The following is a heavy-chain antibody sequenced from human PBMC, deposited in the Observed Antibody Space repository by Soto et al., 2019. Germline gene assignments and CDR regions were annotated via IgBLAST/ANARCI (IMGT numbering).Heavy chain of an antibody. Sequence: VQLVESGGGLVQPGGSLRLSCSTSGFTFSNYAMHWVRQAPGKGLEYVAATSSNAGSAFYGDSVKGRFTISRDNYKNTLYLQMSSLTTGDTAVYYCAKDFFGMYYDSRGYYESWGQGTLVTVSS. CDR2: TSSNAGSA. CDR3: AKDFFGMYYDSRGYYES. CDR1: GFTFSNYA. V-gene: IGHV3-64D*08. J-gene: IGHJ4*02. D-gene: IGHD3-22*01.